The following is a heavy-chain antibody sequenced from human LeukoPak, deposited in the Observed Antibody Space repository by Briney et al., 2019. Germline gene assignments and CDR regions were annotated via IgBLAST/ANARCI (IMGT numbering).Heavy chain of an antibody. CDR1: EFTFSSYW. J-gene: IGHJ3*02. Sequence: GGSLRLSCAASEFTFSSYWMHWVRQAPGKGLEWVANIKQDGSEKYYVDSVKGRFTISRDNAKNSLYLQMNSLRADDTAVYYCARRYFDIWGQGTMVTVSS. V-gene: IGHV3-7*03. CDR3: ARRYFDI. CDR2: IKQDGSEK.